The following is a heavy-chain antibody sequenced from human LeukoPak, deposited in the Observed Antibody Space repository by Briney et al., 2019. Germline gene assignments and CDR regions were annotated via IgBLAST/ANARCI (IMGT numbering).Heavy chain of an antibody. Sequence: PGGSLRLSCAASGFSFSSYAMYWVHQAPGKGLEWVSSIDASGGATYYADSVKGRFTISRDNSKNTFYLQMNSLRAEDTAVYFCAKGSGSGWYGWFAPWGQGTLVTVSS. CDR2: IDASGGAT. CDR3: AKGSGSGWYGWFAP. CDR1: GFSFSSYA. J-gene: IGHJ5*02. V-gene: IGHV3-23*01. D-gene: IGHD6-19*01.